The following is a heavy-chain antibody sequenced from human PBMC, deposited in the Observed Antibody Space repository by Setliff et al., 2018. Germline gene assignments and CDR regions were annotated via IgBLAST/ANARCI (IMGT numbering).Heavy chain of an antibody. CDR1: GGSISSGGYY. D-gene: IGHD4-17*01. V-gene: IGHV4-31*03. Sequence: SETLSLTCTVSGGSISSGGYYWSWIRQHPGKGLEWIGYIYYSGSTYYNPSLKSRVTISVDTSKNQFSLKLNSVTAADTAVYYCARVLRFTDTRNAFDIWGQGTMVT. CDR2: IYYSGST. CDR3: ARVLRFTDTRNAFDI. J-gene: IGHJ3*02.